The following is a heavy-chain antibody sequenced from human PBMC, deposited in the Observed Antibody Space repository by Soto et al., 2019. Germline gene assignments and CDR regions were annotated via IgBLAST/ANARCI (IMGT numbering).Heavy chain of an antibody. Sequence: SVKVSCKVSGYTLTELSMHWVRQAPGKGLEWMGGFDPEDGETIYAQKFQGRVTMTEDTSTDTAYMELSSLRSEDTAVYYCATKQADSSSWIYWGQGTLVTVSS. D-gene: IGHD6-13*01. J-gene: IGHJ4*02. V-gene: IGHV1-24*01. CDR2: FDPEDGET. CDR1: GYTLTELS. CDR3: ATKQADSSSWIY.